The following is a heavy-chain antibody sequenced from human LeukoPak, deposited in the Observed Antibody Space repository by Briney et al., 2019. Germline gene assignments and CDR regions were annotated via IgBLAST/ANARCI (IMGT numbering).Heavy chain of an antibody. V-gene: IGHV4-34*01. CDR2: INHSGST. CDR3: ARRIAVAGTGFDY. J-gene: IGHJ4*02. CDR1: GGSIGSYY. Sequence: SETLSLTCTVSGGSIGSYYWSWIRQPPGKGLEWIGEINHSGSTNYNPSLKSRVTISVDTSKNQFSLKLSSVTAADTAVYYCARRIAVAGTGFDYWGQGTLVTVSS. D-gene: IGHD6-19*01.